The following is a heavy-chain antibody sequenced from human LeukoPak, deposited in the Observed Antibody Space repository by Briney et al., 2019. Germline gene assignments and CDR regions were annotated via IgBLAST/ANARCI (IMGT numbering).Heavy chain of an antibody. CDR3: ARDRCEGYCTSFDS. CDR1: GGSISNYY. Sequence: SETLSLTCTVSGGSISNYYWSWIRQPAGQGLEWIGRIHSSGSTNYNPSLKSRVTISVDKSKNQFSLRLSSVIAADTAVYFCARDRCEGYCTSFDSWGQGTLVTVSS. D-gene: IGHD2-8*01. V-gene: IGHV4-4*07. CDR2: IHSSGST. J-gene: IGHJ5*01.